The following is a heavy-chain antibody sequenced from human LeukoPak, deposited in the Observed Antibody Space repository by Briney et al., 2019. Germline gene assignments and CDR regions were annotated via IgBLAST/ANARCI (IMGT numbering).Heavy chain of an antibody. D-gene: IGHD6-6*01. Sequence: SETLSLTCTVSGGSISSYYWSWIRQPAGKGLEWIGRIYTSGSTNYNPSLKSRVTMSVDTSKNQFSLKLSSVTAADTAVYYCAREVGYSSSSMFYYYYMDVWGKGTTVTVSS. CDR1: GGSISSYY. CDR3: AREVGYSSSSMFYYYYMDV. CDR2: IYTSGST. J-gene: IGHJ6*03. V-gene: IGHV4-4*07.